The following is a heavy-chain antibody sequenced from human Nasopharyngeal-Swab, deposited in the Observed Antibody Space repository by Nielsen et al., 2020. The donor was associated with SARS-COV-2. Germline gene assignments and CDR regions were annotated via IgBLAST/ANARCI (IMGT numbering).Heavy chain of an antibody. J-gene: IGHJ4*02. V-gene: IGHV3-33*01. CDR3: ARALGLGYDSSGYYV. Sequence: GESLKISCAASGFTFSSYGMHWVRQAPGKGLEWVAVIWYDGSNKYYADSVKGRFTISRDNSKNTLYLQMNSLRAEDTAVYYCARALGLGYDSSGYYVWGQGTLVTVSS. D-gene: IGHD3-22*01. CDR2: IWYDGSNK. CDR1: GFTFSSYG.